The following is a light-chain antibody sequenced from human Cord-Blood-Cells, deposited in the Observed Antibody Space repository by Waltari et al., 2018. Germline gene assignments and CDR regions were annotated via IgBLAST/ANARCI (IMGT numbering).Light chain of an antibody. J-gene: IGLJ2*01. CDR3: SSYTSSSTLVV. CDR1: RSHVGGYNY. Sequence: QSALTPPASASGSPGQSITISCTGTRSHVGGYNYVSWYQQHPGKAPKLMIYEVSNRPSGVSNRFSGSKSGNTASLTISGLQAEDEADYYCSSYTSSSTLVVFGGGTKLTVL. V-gene: IGLV2-14*01. CDR2: EVS.